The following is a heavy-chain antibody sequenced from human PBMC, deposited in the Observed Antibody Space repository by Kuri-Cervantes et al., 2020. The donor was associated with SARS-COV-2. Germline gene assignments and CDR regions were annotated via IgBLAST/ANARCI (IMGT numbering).Heavy chain of an antibody. CDR1: GYSISSGYY. V-gene: IGHV4-38-2*02. D-gene: IGHD5/OR15-5a*01. Sequence: GSLRLSCTVSGYSISSGYYWGWTRQPPGKGLEWIGSIYHSGSTYYNPSLKSRVTISVDTSKNQFSLKLSSVTAADTAVYYCARLPRYSTLESSPDYWGQGTLVTVSS. J-gene: IGHJ4*02. CDR3: ARLPRYSTLESSPDY. CDR2: IYHSGST.